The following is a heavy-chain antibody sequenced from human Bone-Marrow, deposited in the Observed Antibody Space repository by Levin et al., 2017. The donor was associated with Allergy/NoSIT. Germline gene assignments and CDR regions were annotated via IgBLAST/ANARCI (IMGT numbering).Heavy chain of an antibody. V-gene: IGHV3-33*01. J-gene: IGHJ6*03. D-gene: IGHD3-10*01. Sequence: PGGSLRLSCAASGFTFSSYAMHWVRQAPGKGLEWVAVIWYDGSNKDYADSVKGRFTISRDNSKNTLYLQMNSLRAEDTAVYYCARDRGRHMDVWGKGTTVTVSS. CDR1: GFTFSSYA. CDR3: ARDRGRHMDV. CDR2: IWYDGSNK.